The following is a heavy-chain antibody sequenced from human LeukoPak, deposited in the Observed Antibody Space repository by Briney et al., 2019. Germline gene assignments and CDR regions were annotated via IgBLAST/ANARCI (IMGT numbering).Heavy chain of an antibody. Sequence: SQTLSLTCAISGDSVSRNSAAWNWLRQSPSRGLEWLGRTYYRSKWYSEYAVSVKSRITINPDTSKNQFSLQLNSVTPEDTAVYYCASLTGDESYWGQGTLVTVSS. CDR3: ASLTGDESY. V-gene: IGHV6-1*01. CDR1: GDSVSRNSAA. CDR2: TYYRSKWYS. J-gene: IGHJ4*02. D-gene: IGHD7-27*01.